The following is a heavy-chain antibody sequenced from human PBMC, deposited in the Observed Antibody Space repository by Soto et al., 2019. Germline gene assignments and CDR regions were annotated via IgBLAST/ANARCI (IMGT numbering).Heavy chain of an antibody. D-gene: IGHD3-10*01. J-gene: IGHJ4*02. CDR1: EYSFRIYW. Sequence: GESLKISCQAFEYSFRIYWISWVRQKPGAGLEWMGRVDPNDSFATYSPSFQGHVSISVDKSTNIVYLQWRSLRASDTATYYCARDQSASGNSNFDFWGQGTPVTVSS. CDR2: VDPNDSFA. V-gene: IGHV5-10-1*01. CDR3: ARDQSASGNSNFDF.